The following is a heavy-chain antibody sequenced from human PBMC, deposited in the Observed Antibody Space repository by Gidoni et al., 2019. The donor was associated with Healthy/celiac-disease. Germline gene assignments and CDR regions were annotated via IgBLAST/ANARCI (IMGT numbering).Heavy chain of an antibody. V-gene: IGHV3-11*05. Sequence: QVQLVESGGGLVKPGGSLRLSCAASGFTFSDYYMSWIRQAPGKGLEWVSYISSSSSYTNYADSVKGRFTISRDNAKNSLYLQMNSLRAEDTAVYYCARNYYGSGRSPFDFWGQGTLVTVSS. J-gene: IGHJ4*02. D-gene: IGHD3-10*01. CDR1: GFTFSDYY. CDR3: ARNYYGSGRSPFDF. CDR2: ISSSSSYT.